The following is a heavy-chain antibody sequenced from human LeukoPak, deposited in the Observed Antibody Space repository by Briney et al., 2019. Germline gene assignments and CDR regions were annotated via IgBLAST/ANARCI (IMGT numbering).Heavy chain of an antibody. D-gene: IGHD3-9*01. Sequence: NASETLSLTCAVSGASFTRDNWWSWVRQSPGKGLEWIGYIYYSGSTNYKSSLKSRVTISVDTSKNQFSLKLSSVTAADTAVYYCARLTGYSSESWFDPWGQGTLVTVSS. J-gene: IGHJ5*02. CDR3: ARLTGYSSESWFDP. CDR2: IYYSGST. V-gene: IGHV4-4*02. CDR1: GASFTRDNW.